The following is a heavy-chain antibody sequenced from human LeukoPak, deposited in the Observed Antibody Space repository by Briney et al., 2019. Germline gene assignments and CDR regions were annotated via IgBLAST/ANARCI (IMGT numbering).Heavy chain of an antibody. J-gene: IGHJ3*02. CDR1: GGSISSYY. D-gene: IGHD4-17*01. CDR3: ARALGEGYGNFAFDI. Sequence: PSETLSLTCTVSGGSISSYYWSWIRQPPGKGLEWIGYIYYSGSTNYNPSLKSRVTISVDTSKNQFSLKLSSVTAADTAVYYCARALGEGYGNFAFDIWGQGTMVTVSS. V-gene: IGHV4-59*01. CDR2: IYYSGST.